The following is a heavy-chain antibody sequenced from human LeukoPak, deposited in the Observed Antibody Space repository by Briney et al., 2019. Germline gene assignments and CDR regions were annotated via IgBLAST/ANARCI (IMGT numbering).Heavy chain of an antibody. J-gene: IGHJ4*02. CDR2: ISYDRSNK. CDR3: AKSYYDFWSGYYQTFDY. CDR1: GFTFSTYD. D-gene: IGHD3-3*01. Sequence: GGSLRLSCAASGFTFSTYDMHWVRQAPGKGLEWVAVISYDRSNKYYADSVKGRFTISRDNSKNTLYLQMNSLRAEDTAVYYCAKSYYDFWSGYYQTFDYWGQGTLVTVSS. V-gene: IGHV3-30*18.